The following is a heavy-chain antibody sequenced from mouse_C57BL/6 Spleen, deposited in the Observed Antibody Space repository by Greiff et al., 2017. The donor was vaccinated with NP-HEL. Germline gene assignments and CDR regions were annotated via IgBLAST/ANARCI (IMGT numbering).Heavy chain of an antibody. CDR2: IDPEDGDT. D-gene: IGHD1-1*01. V-gene: IGHV14-1*01. CDR3: TKDYYGSSYAYFDV. CDR1: GFNIKDYY. Sequence: VQLKQSGAELVRPGASVKLSCTASGFNIKDYYMHWVKQRPEQGLEWIGRIDPEDGDTEYAPKFQGKATMTADTSSNTAYLQLSSPTSEDTAVYYCTKDYYGSSYAYFDVWGTGTTVTVSS. J-gene: IGHJ1*03.